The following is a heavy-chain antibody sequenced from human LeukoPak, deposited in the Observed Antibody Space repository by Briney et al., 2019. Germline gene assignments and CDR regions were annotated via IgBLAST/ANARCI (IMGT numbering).Heavy chain of an antibody. CDR1: GFTFSNYA. CDR3: ARDPYPYYDILTGYYVGSDNWLDP. Sequence: GGSLRLSCAASGFTFSNYAMSWVRQAPGKGLEWVSAISGSGGSTYYADSVKGRFTISRDNSKNTLYLQMNSLRAEDTAVYYCARDPYPYYDILTGYYVGSDNWLDPWGQGTLVTVSS. V-gene: IGHV3-23*01. CDR2: ISGSGGST. D-gene: IGHD3-9*01. J-gene: IGHJ5*02.